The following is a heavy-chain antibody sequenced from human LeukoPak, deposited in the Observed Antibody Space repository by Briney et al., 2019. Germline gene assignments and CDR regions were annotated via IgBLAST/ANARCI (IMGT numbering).Heavy chain of an antibody. V-gene: IGHV3-7*01. J-gene: IGHJ3*02. D-gene: IGHD6-13*01. CDR1: GFTFSSYW. Sequence: SGGSLRLSCAASGFTFSSYWMSWVRQAPGKGLEWVANIKQDGSEKYYVDSVKGRFTISRDNAKNPLYLQMNSLRAEDTAVYYCARAIGYSSSWYLGGAFDIWGQGTMVTVSS. CDR2: IKQDGSEK. CDR3: ARAIGYSSSWYLGGAFDI.